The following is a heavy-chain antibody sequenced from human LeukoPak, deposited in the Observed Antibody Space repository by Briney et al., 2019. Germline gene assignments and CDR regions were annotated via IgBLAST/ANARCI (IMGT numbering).Heavy chain of an antibody. J-gene: IGHJ4*02. CDR3: ARAGSDYGDYASDY. CDR1: GGSISSYY. V-gene: IGHV4-59*01. CDR2: IYYSGST. D-gene: IGHD4-17*01. Sequence: SETLPLTCTVSGGSISSYYWSRIRQPPGKGLEWIGYIYYSGSTNYNPSLKSRVTISVDTSKNQFSLKLSSVTAADTAVYYCARAGSDYGDYASDYWGQGTLVTVSS.